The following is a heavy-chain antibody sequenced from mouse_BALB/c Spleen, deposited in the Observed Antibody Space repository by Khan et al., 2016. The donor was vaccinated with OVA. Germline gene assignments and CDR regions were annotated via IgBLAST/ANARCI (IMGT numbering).Heavy chain of an antibody. Sequence: VQLQESGPELVKPGASVKISCKASGYTFPSYYIHWVKQRPGQGLEWIGWDYPGTVNSTVNGNFKGKAKLTADHSFSTAFMQLSSLTFEDSAVYFCAKWGLGETYWGQGTLVTVSA. CDR2: DYPGTVNS. J-gene: IGHJ3*01. D-gene: IGHD4-1*01. CDR3: AKWGLGETY. CDR1: GYTFPSYY. V-gene: IGHV1S56*01.